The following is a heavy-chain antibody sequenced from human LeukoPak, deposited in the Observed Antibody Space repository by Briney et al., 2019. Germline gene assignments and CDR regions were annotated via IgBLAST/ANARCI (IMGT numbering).Heavy chain of an antibody. CDR3: ARQNYRRSFDY. J-gene: IGHJ4*02. D-gene: IGHD1-7*01. CDR2: IYYSGNT. Sequence: SETLSLTCTVSGASVSSYYWSWIRQLPGEGLECIGNIYYSGNTNYKSSLKSRVTISVDTSKNQFSLKLRSMTAADTAVYYCARQNYRRSFDYWGQGTLVNVSS. CDR1: GASVSSYY. V-gene: IGHV4-59*08.